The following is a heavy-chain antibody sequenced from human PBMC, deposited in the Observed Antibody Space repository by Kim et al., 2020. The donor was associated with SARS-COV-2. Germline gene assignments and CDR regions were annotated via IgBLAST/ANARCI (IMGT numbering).Heavy chain of an antibody. Sequence: SETLSLTCTVSGGSVSSGSYYWSWIRQPPGKGLEWIGYIFYSGSTNYNPSLKSRVTISVDTSKNQFSLKLSSVTAADTAVYYCARGAGYDSSAYYPHLDYWGQGALVTVSS. V-gene: IGHV4-61*01. CDR3: ARGAGYDSSAYYPHLDY. CDR1: GGSVSSGSYY. J-gene: IGHJ4*02. D-gene: IGHD3-22*01. CDR2: IFYSGST.